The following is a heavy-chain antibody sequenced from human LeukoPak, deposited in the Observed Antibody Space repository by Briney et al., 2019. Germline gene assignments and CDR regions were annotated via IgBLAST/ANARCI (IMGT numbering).Heavy chain of an antibody. CDR1: GYTFSGYA. D-gene: IGHD5-18*01. CDR3: ARDPPCGNNYGVYFDY. V-gene: IGHV7-4-1*02. Sequence: GASVKVSCKASGYTFSGYALNWVRQAPGQGLEWMGWINTNTENPTYAQGFTGRFVFSLDTSVSTAYLQISSLKAEDTAVYYCARDPPCGNNYGVYFDYWGQGTLVTVSS. J-gene: IGHJ4*02. CDR2: INTNTENP.